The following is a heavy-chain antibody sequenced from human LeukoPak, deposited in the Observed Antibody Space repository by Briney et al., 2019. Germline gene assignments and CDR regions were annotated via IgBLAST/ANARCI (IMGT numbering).Heavy chain of an antibody. CDR1: GGSISNYY. V-gene: IGHV4-4*09. CDR2: IYTSGST. J-gene: IGHJ4*02. CDR3: ARRLDYWNYMFDS. D-gene: IGHD1-7*01. Sequence: SETLSLTCTVSGGSISNYYWSWIRQPPGKRLEWIGYIYTSGSTNYNPSLKSRVTISLDTSKNQFSLKLNSVTAADTAVYFCARRLDYWNYMFDSWGQGTLVIVSS.